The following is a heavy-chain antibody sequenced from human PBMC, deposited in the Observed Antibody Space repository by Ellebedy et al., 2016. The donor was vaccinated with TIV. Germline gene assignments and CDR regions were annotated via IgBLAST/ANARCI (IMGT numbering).Heavy chain of an antibody. CDR1: GGSFSGYY. CDR3: ARGRILMVYAKAKVFDY. CDR2: INHSGST. D-gene: IGHD2-8*01. V-gene: IGHV4-34*01. J-gene: IGHJ4*02. Sequence: SETLSLTCAVYGGSFSGYYWSWIRQPPGKGLEWIGEINHSGSTNYNPSLKSRVTISVDTSKNQFSLKLSSVTAADTAVYYCARGRILMVYAKAKVFDYWGQGTLVTVSS.